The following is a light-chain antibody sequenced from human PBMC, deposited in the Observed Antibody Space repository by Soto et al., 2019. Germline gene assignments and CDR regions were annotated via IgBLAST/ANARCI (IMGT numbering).Light chain of an antibody. V-gene: IGKV1-39*01. Sequence: DIQMTQPPSSLSASVGDRVTITCRASQSISSYLNWYQQKPGKAPKLLIYAASSLQSGVPSRFSGSGSVTDFTLTISSLQPEDFATYYCQHSYSTPLTVGPGTKVDIK. J-gene: IGKJ3*01. CDR3: QHSYSTPLT. CDR1: QSISSY. CDR2: AAS.